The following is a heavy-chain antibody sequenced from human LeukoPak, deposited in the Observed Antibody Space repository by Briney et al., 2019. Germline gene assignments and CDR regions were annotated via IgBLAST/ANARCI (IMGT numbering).Heavy chain of an antibody. CDR3: ARGVSSGPLGY. Sequence: ASAKVSCKASGYTFTNYYMHWVRQAPGQGLEWMGIINPSGGSTSYAQKFQGRVSRVTMARDTSTSTVYMELSSLKSEDTAVYYCARGVSSGPLGYWGQGTLVTVSS. CDR2: INPSGGST. J-gene: IGHJ4*02. CDR1: GYTFTNYY. V-gene: IGHV1-46*01. D-gene: IGHD6-19*01.